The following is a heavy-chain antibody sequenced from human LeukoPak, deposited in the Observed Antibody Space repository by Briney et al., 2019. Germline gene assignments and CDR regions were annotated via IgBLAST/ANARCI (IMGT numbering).Heavy chain of an antibody. Sequence: SETLSLTCTVSGDSISRGGYYWGSIRQLPGKGLEWIGHVYFSGTTHYNPSLMSRVTISVDASKNQFSLKLSSVTAADRAVYYCARDLSSYGHLNHFDYWGQGTLVTVSS. CDR1: GDSISRGGYY. J-gene: IGHJ4*02. CDR3: ARDLSSYGHLNHFDY. CDR2: VYFSGTT. V-gene: IGHV4-31*03. D-gene: IGHD5-18*01.